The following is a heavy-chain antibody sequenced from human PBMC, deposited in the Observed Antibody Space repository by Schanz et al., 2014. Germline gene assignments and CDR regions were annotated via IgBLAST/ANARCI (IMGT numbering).Heavy chain of an antibody. Sequence: QVQLQQSGPGLVKPSQTLSLTCTVSGDSISSSGSYWTWIRQHPGKGLEWIGYIYYRGSTSYNPSLKSRVTISTDMSRNQFSLRLKSVTAADTALYYCARERDALDIWGQGTMVIVSS. CDR3: ARERDALDI. CDR2: IYYRGST. J-gene: IGHJ3*02. CDR1: GDSISSSGSY. V-gene: IGHV4-31*03.